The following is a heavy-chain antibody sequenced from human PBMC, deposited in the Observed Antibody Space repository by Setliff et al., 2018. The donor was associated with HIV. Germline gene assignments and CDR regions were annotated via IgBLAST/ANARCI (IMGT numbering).Heavy chain of an antibody. CDR3: ARGPNDYGSWFDF. CDR1: GYVFTDYA. J-gene: IGHJ4*02. D-gene: IGHD3-16*01. Sequence: ASVKVSCKASGYVFTDYAIHWVRQAPGQRLEWMGWIDIGNGKIQYSERFQGRVTFTRDTSTTTVYMEMSRLRSEDTGVYYCARGPNDYGSWFDFWGLGTLVTVS. V-gene: IGHV1-3*04. CDR2: IDIGNGKI.